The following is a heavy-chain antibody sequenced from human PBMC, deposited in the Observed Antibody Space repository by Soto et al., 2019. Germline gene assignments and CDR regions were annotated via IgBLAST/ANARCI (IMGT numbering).Heavy chain of an antibody. CDR1: GFTFTNYW. Sequence: EVQLVQSGGGSVQPGGSLRLSCAASGFTFTNYWMHWVRQVPGKGLVWVSRIDGVGTGTSYSDSVRGRFTISRDNAENTLYLQMNRLRAEDTAVYDCTTVFDYWGQGTPVTVSS. CDR3: TTVFDY. J-gene: IGHJ4*02. V-gene: IGHV3-74*01. CDR2: IDGVGTGT.